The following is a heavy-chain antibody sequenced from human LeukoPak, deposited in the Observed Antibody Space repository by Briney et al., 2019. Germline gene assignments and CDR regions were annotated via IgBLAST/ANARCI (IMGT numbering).Heavy chain of an antibody. CDR1: GYTFTSYG. J-gene: IGHJ6*03. Sequence: GASVKVSCKASGYTFTSYGISWVRQAPGQGLEWMGWISAYNGNTNYAQKLQGRVTMTTDTSTSTAYMELSSLRSDDTAVYYCARAEYYYGSGSYSLPNYYYYYMGVWGKGTTVTVSS. V-gene: IGHV1-18*01. CDR3: ARAEYYYGSGSYSLPNYYYYYMGV. CDR2: ISAYNGNT. D-gene: IGHD3-10*01.